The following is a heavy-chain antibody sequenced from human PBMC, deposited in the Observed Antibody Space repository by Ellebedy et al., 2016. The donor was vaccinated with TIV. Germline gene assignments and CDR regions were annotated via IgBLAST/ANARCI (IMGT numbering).Heavy chain of an antibody. V-gene: IGHV3-23*01. CDR1: GFTFSSYA. Sequence: GESLKISCAASGFTFSSYAMSWVRQAPGKGLEWVSAISGSGGSTYYADSVKGRFTISRDNSKNTLYLQMNSLRAEDTAVYYCARVTAYAFDIWGQGTMVAVSS. CDR2: ISGSGGST. J-gene: IGHJ3*02. D-gene: IGHD2-21*02. CDR3: ARVTAYAFDI.